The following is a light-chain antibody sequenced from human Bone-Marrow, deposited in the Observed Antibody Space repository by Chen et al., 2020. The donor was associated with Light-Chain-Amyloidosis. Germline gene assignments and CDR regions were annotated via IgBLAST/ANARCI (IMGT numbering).Light chain of an antibody. V-gene: IGKV3-20*01. CDR3: HLYSSSPPNT. J-gene: IGKJ2*01. Sequence: EIVLTPSPGPLSLSSGEGANLSCRASQSVSSSYLAWHQQKPGQAPRLLIYAASIRATGIPDRFSGSGSGTDFSLTISRLEPEDFAVYYCHLYSSSPPNTFGQGTKLEI. CDR2: AAS. CDR1: QSVSSSY.